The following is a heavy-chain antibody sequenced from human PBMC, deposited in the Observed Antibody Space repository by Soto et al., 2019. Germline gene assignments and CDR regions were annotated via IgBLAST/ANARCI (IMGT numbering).Heavy chain of an antibody. CDR3: ARHVVDTAMVMDYYYGMDV. D-gene: IGHD5-18*01. CDR2: IYYRGST. J-gene: IGHJ6*02. V-gene: IGHV4-39*01. CDR1: GGSISSSSYY. Sequence: SETLSLTCTVSGGSISSSSYYWGWIRQPPGKGLEWIGSIYYRGSTYYTPSLKSRVTISVDTSKIQSSLKLSSVTDAYTAVYYCARHVVDTAMVMDYYYGMDVWGQGTTVTVSS.